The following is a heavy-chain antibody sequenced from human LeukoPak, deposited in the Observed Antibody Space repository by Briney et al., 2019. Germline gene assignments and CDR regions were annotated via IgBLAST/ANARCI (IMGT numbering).Heavy chain of an antibody. V-gene: IGHV1-46*01. J-gene: IGHJ2*01. CDR2: INPGGGGT. Sequence: ASVKVSCKASGYTFTNHYMHWVRQAPGQGLEWMGKINPGGGGTTYAQKVQGRVTMTRDKSTSTVYMELSSLRSEDTAVYYCARGTWYFDLWGRGTLVTVSS. CDR3: ARGTWYFDL. CDR1: GYTFTNHY.